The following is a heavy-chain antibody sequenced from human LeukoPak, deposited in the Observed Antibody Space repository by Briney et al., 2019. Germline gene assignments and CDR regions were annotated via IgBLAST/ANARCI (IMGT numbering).Heavy chain of an antibody. V-gene: IGHV3-7*01. D-gene: IGHD5-12*01. CDR2: IKQEGSEK. J-gene: IGHJ4*02. CDR3: VRELSGSGYVYYFDH. Sequence: GGSLRLSCAASRFIFSSYWMGWVRQAPGRGLEWVANIKQEGSEKNYVDSVKGRFSISRDNAENSLSLQMNSLRAEDTAVYYCVRELSGSGYVYYFDHWGQGTLVTVSS. CDR1: RFIFSSYW.